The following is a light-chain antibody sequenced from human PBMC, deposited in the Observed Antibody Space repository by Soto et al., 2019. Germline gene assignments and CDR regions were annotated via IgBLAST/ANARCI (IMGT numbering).Light chain of an antibody. J-gene: IGKJ1*01. CDR3: QQFAISTT. CDR2: DAS. V-gene: IGKV1-5*01. Sequence: IPLTQFPFTPSALVAEQGAITFRARHNIERWMAWYQQKPGKATSLLIFDASTLHSGVPSRFSGSGSGTDFTLTISSLQPDDFATYYCQQFAISTTFGQGTKVDI. CDR1: HNIERW.